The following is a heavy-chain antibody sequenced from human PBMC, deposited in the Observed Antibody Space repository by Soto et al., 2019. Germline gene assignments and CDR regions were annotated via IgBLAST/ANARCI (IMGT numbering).Heavy chain of an antibody. CDR3: ARRMDYYDSSGHWYFDL. J-gene: IGHJ2*01. CDR1: GFTFSGYT. D-gene: IGHD3-22*01. CDR2: ITSSSSAI. V-gene: IGHV3-48*02. Sequence: EVQLVESGGGLVQPGGSLRLSCAASGFTFSGYTMNWVRQAPGKGLEWASYITSSSSAIYNADSVKGRFTISRDNAKNSLYLQMNSLRDEDTAVYYCARRMDYYDSSGHWYFDLWGRGTLVTVSS.